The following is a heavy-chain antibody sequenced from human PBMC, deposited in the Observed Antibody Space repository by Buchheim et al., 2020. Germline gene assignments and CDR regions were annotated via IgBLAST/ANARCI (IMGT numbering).Heavy chain of an antibody. CDR1: GFTFSSYG. V-gene: IGHV3-30*18. D-gene: IGHD1-26*01. Sequence: QVQLVESGGGVVQPGRSLRLSCAASGFTFSSYGMHWVRQAPGKGLEWVAVISYDGSNKYYADSVKGRFTISRDNSKKTLYLQMNSLRAEDTAVYYCAKALGVLVGVDNYYGMDVWGQGTT. CDR3: AKALGVLVGVDNYYGMDV. CDR2: ISYDGSNK. J-gene: IGHJ6*02.